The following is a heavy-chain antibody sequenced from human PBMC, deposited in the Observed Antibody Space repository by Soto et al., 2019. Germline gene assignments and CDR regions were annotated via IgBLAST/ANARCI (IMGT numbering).Heavy chain of an antibody. CDR2: ISGSGDIT. J-gene: IGHJ4*02. CDR1: GFTFSSYA. Sequence: GGSLRLSCAASGFTFSSYAMSWVRQAPGKGLEWVSAISGSGDITNYADSVKGRFTISRDNSKNTVYLQTNDLRAEDTALYYCAKPKDTSRYCIFDYWGQGTLVTVSS. CDR3: AKPKDTSRYCIFDY. V-gene: IGHV3-23*01. D-gene: IGHD3-22*01.